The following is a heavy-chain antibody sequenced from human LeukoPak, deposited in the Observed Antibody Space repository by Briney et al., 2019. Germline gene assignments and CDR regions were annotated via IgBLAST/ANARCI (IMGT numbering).Heavy chain of an antibody. CDR1: GLTFSSHA. Sequence: GGSLRPSCAVSGLTFSSHAMSWVRQAPGKGLEWVSGIRASGGGPTYADSVKGRFTISRDNSKNTLYLQMDSLRADDTAVYYCALELTAFDFWGQGTLVTVSS. CDR3: ALELTAFDF. J-gene: IGHJ4*02. D-gene: IGHD1-7*01. V-gene: IGHV3-23*01. CDR2: IRASGGGP.